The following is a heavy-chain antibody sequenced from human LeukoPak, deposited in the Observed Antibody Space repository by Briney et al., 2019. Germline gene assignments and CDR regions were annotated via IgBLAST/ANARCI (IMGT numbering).Heavy chain of an antibody. Sequence: SETLSLTCAVYGGSISSGDYYWSWIRQPPGKGLEWIGYIYYSGSTYYNPSLKSRVTISVNTSKNQFSLKLSSVTAADTAVYYCARGLAPTDWYFDLWGRGTLVTVSS. CDR3: ARGLAPTDWYFDL. CDR1: GGSISSGDYY. CDR2: IYYSGST. D-gene: IGHD2-15*01. V-gene: IGHV4-30-4*08. J-gene: IGHJ2*01.